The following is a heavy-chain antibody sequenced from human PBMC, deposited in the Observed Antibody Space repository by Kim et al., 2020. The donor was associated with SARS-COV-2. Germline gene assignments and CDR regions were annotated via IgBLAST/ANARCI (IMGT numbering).Heavy chain of an antibody. J-gene: IGHJ5*02. CDR3: AEMTGFGEA. CDR2: ISYDGSNK. Sequence: GGSLRLSCAASGFTFSSYAMHWVRQAPGKGLEWVAVISYDGSNKYYADSVKGRFTISRDNSKNTLYLQMNSLRAEDTAVYYCAEMTGFGEAWGQGTLVTVSS. CDR1: GFTFSSYA. V-gene: IGHV3-30-3*01. D-gene: IGHD3-10*01.